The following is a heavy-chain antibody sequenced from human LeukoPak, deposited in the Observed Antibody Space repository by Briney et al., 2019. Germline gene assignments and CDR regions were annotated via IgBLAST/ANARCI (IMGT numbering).Heavy chain of an antibody. J-gene: IGHJ4*02. D-gene: IGHD3-22*01. CDR1: GFTLSSHG. Sequence: PGGSLRLSCAASGFTLSSHGMHGVRQAPGKGLEWVAVIWYEGRDKYYADSVKGRFTISRANSKYTLYLQMTSLRADDTAVYYCARAYYYDSGRFYTTPSLDYWGQGTLVTVSS. V-gene: IGHV3-33*01. CDR2: IWYEGRDK. CDR3: ARAYYYDSGRFYTTPSLDY.